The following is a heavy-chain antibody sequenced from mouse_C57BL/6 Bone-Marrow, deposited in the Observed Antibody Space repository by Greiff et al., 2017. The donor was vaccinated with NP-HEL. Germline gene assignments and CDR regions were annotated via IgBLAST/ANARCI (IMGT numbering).Heavy chain of an antibody. CDR3: ARRGGIYGYDENAMDY. V-gene: IGHV1-18*01. CDR2: INPNNGGT. Sequence: EVQLQQSGPELVKPGASVKIPCKASGYTFTDYNMDWVKQSHGKSLEWIGDINPNNGGTIYNQKFKGKATLTVDKSSSTAYMELRSLTSEDTAVYYCARRGGIYGYDENAMDYWGQGTSVTVSS. J-gene: IGHJ4*01. CDR1: GYTFTDYN. D-gene: IGHD2-2*01.